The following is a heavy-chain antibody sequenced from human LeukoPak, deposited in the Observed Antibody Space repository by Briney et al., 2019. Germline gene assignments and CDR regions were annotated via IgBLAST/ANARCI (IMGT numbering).Heavy chain of an antibody. Sequence: PGGSLRLSCAASGFTFSSYGMNWVRQAPGMGLEWVSYISHSSSSMYYADSVKGRFTISRDNAKNSLYLQMNSLRAEDTAVYYCARAYSYGYDYWGQGTLVTVSS. CDR3: ARAYSYGYDY. V-gene: IGHV3-48*01. CDR2: ISHSSSSM. D-gene: IGHD5-18*01. J-gene: IGHJ4*02. CDR1: GFTFSSYG.